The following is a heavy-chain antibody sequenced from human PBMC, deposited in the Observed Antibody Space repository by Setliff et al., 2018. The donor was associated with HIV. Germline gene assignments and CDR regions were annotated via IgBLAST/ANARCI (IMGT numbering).Heavy chain of an antibody. CDR3: ASGSPFDGFDM. CDR2: IYTTGST. D-gene: IGHD1-26*01. CDR1: GGSMSTHY. V-gene: IGHV4-59*11. J-gene: IGHJ3*02. Sequence: PSETLSLTCTVSGGSMSTHYWSWIRQTPGKGLEWIGHIYTTGSTHYNPSLRSRVTISIDTSKSHISLRLKSVTAADTALYYCASGSPFDGFDMWGQGTMVTVSS.